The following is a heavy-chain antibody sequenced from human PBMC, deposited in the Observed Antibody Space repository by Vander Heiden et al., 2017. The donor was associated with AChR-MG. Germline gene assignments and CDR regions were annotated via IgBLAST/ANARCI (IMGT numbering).Heavy chain of an antibody. Sequence: QVQLQESGPALVKPSETLSLTCTVSGGSISRYYWSWIRQPPGKALEWIGYVYYTGSNKYNPSRQRRVTISVDTSKNQVSLGLNSVKASETAVYYCARHQMVTCDRNRYFDQWCQVRLVTVS. D-gene: IGHD2-21*02. J-gene: IGHJ4*02. CDR2: VYYTGSN. CDR3: ARHQMVTCDRNRYFDQ. CDR1: GGSISRYY. V-gene: IGHV4-59*08.